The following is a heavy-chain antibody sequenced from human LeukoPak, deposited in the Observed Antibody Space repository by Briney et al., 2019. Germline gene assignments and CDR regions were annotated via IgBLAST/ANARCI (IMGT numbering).Heavy chain of an antibody. D-gene: IGHD6-19*01. V-gene: IGHV3-48*03. CDR3: ASIAVAGTGY. CDR2: ISSSGSTI. J-gene: IGHJ4*02. CDR1: GFTISSYE. Sequence: GGSLRLSCAASGFTISSYEMNWVRQAPGKGLEWVSYISSSGSTIYYADSVKGRFTISRDNAKNSLYLQMNSLRAEDTAVYYCASIAVAGTGYWGQGTLVTVSS.